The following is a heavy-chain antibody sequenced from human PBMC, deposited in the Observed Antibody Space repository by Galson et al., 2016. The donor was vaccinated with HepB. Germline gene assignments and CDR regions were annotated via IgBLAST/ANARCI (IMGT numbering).Heavy chain of an antibody. Sequence: SLRLSCAASGFTFRSYTMNWVRQAPGRGLEWISSVSFSSTNVHFADSVKGRFTISRDNAKNSLFLRMNSLGAEDTAVYYCARLGPYHFDFWGQGTLVTVSS. D-gene: IGHD1-26*01. J-gene: IGHJ4*02. CDR2: VSFSSTNV. V-gene: IGHV3-48*01. CDR1: GFTFRSYT. CDR3: ARLGPYHFDF.